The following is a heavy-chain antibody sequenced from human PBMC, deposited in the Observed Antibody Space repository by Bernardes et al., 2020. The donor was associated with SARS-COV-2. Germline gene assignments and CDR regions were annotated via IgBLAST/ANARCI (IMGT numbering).Heavy chain of an antibody. J-gene: IGHJ5*02. V-gene: IGHV4-4*07. D-gene: IGHD3-3*01. Sequence: SETLSLTCTVSGGSISSYYWSWIRQPAGKGLEWIGRIYTSGSTNYNPSLKSRVTMSVDTSKNQFSLKLSSVTAADTAVYYCARDLRPIFGVVMLSGNNWFDPWGQGTLVTVSS. CDR2: IYTSGST. CDR3: ARDLRPIFGVVMLSGNNWFDP. CDR1: GGSISSYY.